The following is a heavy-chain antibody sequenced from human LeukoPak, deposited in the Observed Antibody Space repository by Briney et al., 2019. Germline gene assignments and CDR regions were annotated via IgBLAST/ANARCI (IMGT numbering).Heavy chain of an antibody. V-gene: IGHV4-59*08. Sequence: PSETLSLTCTVSGGSISSYYWIWIRQPPGKGLEWIGYIYYSGSTNYNSSLKSRVTISVDTSKNQFSLKLSSVTAPDTAVDYCARPRDGAIAAAFYFAYWGQGTLVTVPS. CDR1: GGSISSYY. J-gene: IGHJ4*02. D-gene: IGHD6-13*01. CDR2: IYYSGST. CDR3: ARPRDGAIAAAFYFAY.